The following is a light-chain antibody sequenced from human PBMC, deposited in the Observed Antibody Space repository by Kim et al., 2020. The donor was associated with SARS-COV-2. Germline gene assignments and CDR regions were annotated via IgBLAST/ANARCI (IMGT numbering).Light chain of an antibody. Sequence: GQRVTISCSGSTSNIGNNFVSWYRHLSGTAPQLLIYDTYKRPSAIPDRFSGSKSATSGTLVITGLQTGDEADYYCGSWDSRLKTYVFGTGTKVTVL. CDR1: TSNIGNNF. CDR2: DTY. CDR3: GSWDSRLKTYV. V-gene: IGLV1-51*01. J-gene: IGLJ1*01.